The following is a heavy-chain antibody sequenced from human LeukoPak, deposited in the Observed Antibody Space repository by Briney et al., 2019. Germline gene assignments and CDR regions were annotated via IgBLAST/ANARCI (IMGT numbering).Heavy chain of an antibody. Sequence: GGSLRLSCSASGFTFSSYAMHWVRQAPGKGLEYVSAISSNGGSTYYADSVKGRFTISRDNSKNTLYLQMSSLRAEDTAVYYCVRSTHYDFWSGQPLDYWGQGTLATVSS. V-gene: IGHV3-64D*06. J-gene: IGHJ4*02. CDR3: VRSTHYDFWSGQPLDY. D-gene: IGHD3-3*01. CDR2: ISSNGGST. CDR1: GFTFSSYA.